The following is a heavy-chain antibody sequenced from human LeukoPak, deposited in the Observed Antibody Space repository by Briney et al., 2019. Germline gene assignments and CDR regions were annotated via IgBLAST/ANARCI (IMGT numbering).Heavy chain of an antibody. J-gene: IGHJ4*02. CDR3: ARGLYYDTNGYPALQY. CDR1: GYTFTNYG. CDR2: ISAYNGNT. V-gene: IGHV1-18*01. Sequence: TSVKVSSKPSGYTFTNYGFTWVRQAPGQGLEWMGWISAYNGNTNYARKVQDRITMTTDTSTSTAYMELRSLGSVDTAVYRCARGLYYDTNGYPALQYWGQGTLVTVSS. D-gene: IGHD3-22*01.